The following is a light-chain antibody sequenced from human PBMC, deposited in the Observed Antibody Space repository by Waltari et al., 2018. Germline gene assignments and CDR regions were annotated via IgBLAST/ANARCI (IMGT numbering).Light chain of an antibody. CDR3: SSYTSSSSVV. Sequence: QSALTLPASVSGSPDKSITIPSTGTSTNVGGFNYVSGYQQHPGKAPNPRIPDVSYRPSGVSNRLSGSKSGNPASLTISGLQAEDEADYYCSSYTSSSSVVFGGGTKLTVL. CDR1: STNVGGFNY. J-gene: IGLJ2*01. V-gene: IGLV2-14*01. CDR2: DVS.